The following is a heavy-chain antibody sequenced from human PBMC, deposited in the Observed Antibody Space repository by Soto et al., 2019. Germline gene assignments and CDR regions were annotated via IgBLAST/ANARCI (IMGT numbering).Heavy chain of an antibody. J-gene: IGHJ4*02. CDR3: ARDQPNYYDSSGYYSDY. D-gene: IGHD3-22*01. Sequence: EVQLVESGGGLVQPGGSLRLSCAASGFTFSSYWMSWVRQAPGKGLEWVANIKQDGSEKYYVDSVKGRFTISRDNAKNSLYLQMNSLRAEDTAVYYCARDQPNYYDSSGYYSDYWGQGTLVTVSS. CDR1: GFTFSSYW. CDR2: IKQDGSEK. V-gene: IGHV3-7*03.